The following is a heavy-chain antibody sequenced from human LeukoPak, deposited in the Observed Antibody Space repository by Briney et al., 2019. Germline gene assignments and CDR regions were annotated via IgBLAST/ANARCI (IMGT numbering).Heavy chain of an antibody. D-gene: IGHD2-15*01. CDR1: GFRFSDHL. J-gene: IGHJ4*02. V-gene: IGHV3-74*01. CDR3: ARNWWGIDH. CDR2: INGDGHDT. Sequence: GGSLRLSCAASGFRFSDHLMHWVRQTPNEGLVWVARINGDGHDTSYADSSGRFTISRDNTKNTLYLLMNSLRVEDTAVYFCARNWWGIDHWGPGTQVTVSS.